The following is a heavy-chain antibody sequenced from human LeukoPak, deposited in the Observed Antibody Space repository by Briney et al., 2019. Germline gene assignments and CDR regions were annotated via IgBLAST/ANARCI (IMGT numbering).Heavy chain of an antibody. CDR1: GGSFSGYY. V-gene: IGHV4-59*01. D-gene: IGHD5-18*01. CDR3: RVDTPFFDY. J-gene: IGHJ4*02. CDR2: IYYSGNT. Sequence: SETLSLTCAVYGGSFSGYYWSWIRQPPGKGLEWIGYIYYSGNTNYNPSLKSRVTISVDTSKNQFSLKLSSVTAADTAVYYCRVDTPFFDYWGQGTLATVSS.